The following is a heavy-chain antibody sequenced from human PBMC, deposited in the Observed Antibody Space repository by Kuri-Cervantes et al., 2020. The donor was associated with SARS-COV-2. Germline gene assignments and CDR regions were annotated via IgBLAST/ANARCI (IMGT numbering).Heavy chain of an antibody. CDR1: GGSISGYY. V-gene: IGHV4-4*07. CDR3: ARRNMDV. Sequence: GSLRLSCTVSGGSISGYYWSWIRQPAGKGLEWIGRIYTSGSTNYNPSLKSRVTMSVDTSKNQFSLKLSSVTAADTAVYYCARRNMDVWGKGTTVTVSS. CDR2: IYTSGST. J-gene: IGHJ6*03.